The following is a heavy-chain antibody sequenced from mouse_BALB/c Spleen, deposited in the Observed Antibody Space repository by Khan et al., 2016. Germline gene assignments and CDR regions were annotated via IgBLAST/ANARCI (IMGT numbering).Heavy chain of an antibody. J-gene: IGHJ1*01. CDR3: ARCGNFVHRYFDV. Sequence: QIQLVQSGPELKKPGETVRISCKASGYTFTTAGMQWVQKMPGKGLRWIGWINTHSGVPKYAEDFKGRFAFSLETSATTAYLQIGNLKNEDTATFFCARCGNFVHRYFDVWGAGTTVSVS. D-gene: IGHD2-1*01. CDR1: GYTFTTAG. V-gene: IGHV9-4*02. CDR2: INTHSGVP.